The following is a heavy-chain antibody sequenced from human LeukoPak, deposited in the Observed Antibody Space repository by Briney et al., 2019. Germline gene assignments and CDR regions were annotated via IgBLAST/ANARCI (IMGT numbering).Heavy chain of an antibody. V-gene: IGHV4-34*01. CDR3: ARGIVGATWRY. CDR1: GGSFSGYY. CDR2: INHSGST. J-gene: IGHJ4*02. D-gene: IGHD1-26*01. Sequence: SETLSLTCAVYGGSFSGYYWSWIRQPPGKGLEWIREINHSGSTNYNPSLKSRVTISVDTSKNQFSLKLSSVTAADTAVYYCARGIVGATWRYWGQGTLVTVSS.